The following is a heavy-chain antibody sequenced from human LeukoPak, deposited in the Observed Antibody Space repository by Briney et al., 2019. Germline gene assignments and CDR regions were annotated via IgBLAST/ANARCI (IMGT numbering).Heavy chain of an antibody. D-gene: IGHD4-17*01. J-gene: IGHJ6*03. CDR3: ARARMPKGYGDYYYYYYMDV. Sequence: ASVKVSCKVSGYTLTELSMHWVRQAPGKGLEWMGGFDPEDGETIYAQKFQGRVTMTRDMSTSTVYMELSSLRSEDTAVYYCARARMPKGYGDYYYYYYMDVWGKGTTVTVSS. CDR2: FDPEDGET. V-gene: IGHV1-24*01. CDR1: GYTLTELS.